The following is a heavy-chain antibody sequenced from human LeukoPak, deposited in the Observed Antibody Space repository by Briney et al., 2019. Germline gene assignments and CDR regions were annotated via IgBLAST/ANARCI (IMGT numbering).Heavy chain of an antibody. CDR1: GGSIRNSNYY. CDR2: IYYSGST. J-gene: IGHJ4*02. V-gene: IGHV4-39*07. Sequence: PSETLSLTCTVSGGSIRNSNYYWGWIRQPPGKGLEWIGSIYYSGSTYYNPSLKSRVTMSVDTSKNQFSLKLSSVTAADTAMYYCARESYASSYVFDFWGQGTLVTVSS. CDR3: ARESYASSYVFDF. D-gene: IGHD6-6*01.